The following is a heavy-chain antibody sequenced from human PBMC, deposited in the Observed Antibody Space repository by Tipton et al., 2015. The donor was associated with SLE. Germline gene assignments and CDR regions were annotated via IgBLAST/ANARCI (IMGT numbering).Heavy chain of an antibody. CDR1: GFTFTSYA. V-gene: IGHV3-23*03. Sequence: SLRLSCAASGFTFTSYAMTWVRQAPGKGLEWVSLINSGASRTYYADSVKGRFTISRDNSKNTLYLQMNSLRAEDSAIYYCAIGDGLYWGQGTLVIVSS. CDR3: AIGDGLY. CDR2: INSGASRT. J-gene: IGHJ4*02.